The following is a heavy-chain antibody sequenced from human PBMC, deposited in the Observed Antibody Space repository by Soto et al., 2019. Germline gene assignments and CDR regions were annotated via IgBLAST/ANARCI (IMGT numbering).Heavy chain of an antibody. J-gene: IGHJ5*02. CDR3: ARLLDSGYCSGGSCYSGWFDP. CDR1: GYTFTSYG. Sequence: RASVKVSCKASGYTFTSYGISWVRQAPGQGLEWMGWISAYNGNTNYAQKLQGRVTMTTDTSTSTAYMELRSLRSDDTAVYYCARLLDSGYCSGGSCYSGWFDPWGQGTLVTVSS. CDR2: ISAYNGNT. D-gene: IGHD2-15*01. V-gene: IGHV1-18*04.